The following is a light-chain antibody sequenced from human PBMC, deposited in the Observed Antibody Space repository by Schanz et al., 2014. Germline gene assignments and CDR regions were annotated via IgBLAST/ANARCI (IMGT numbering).Light chain of an antibody. V-gene: IGKV4-1*01. J-gene: IGKJ2*01. CDR3: QQYYTTPPT. Sequence: DFVMTQSPDSLAVSLGERATINCKSSQSVLYSSNNKNYLAWYQQKPGQPPKLLISWASTRESGVPDRFSGSGSGTDFTLTIGSLQAEDVAVYYCQQYYTTPPTFGQGTKVEIK. CDR1: QSVLYSSNNKNY. CDR2: WAS.